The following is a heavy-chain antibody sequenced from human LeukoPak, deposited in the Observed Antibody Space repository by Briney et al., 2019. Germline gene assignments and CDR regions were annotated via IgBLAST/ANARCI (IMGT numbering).Heavy chain of an antibody. CDR2: INPSGDNT. Sequence: ASVKVSCKASGYTFTNNYMHWVRQAPGQGLEWMGIINPSGDNTWYAQKFQGRVTMTRDMATSTDYMEVSSLKSEDTAVYYCVRDNSQGDSAWWFDPWGQGTLVTVSS. CDR1: GYTFTNNY. CDR3: VRDNSQGDSAWWFDP. V-gene: IGHV1-46*01. J-gene: IGHJ5*02. D-gene: IGHD1-26*01.